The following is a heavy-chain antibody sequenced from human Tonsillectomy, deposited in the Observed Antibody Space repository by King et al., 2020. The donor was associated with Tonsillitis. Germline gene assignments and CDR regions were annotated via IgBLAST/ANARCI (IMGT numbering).Heavy chain of an antibody. CDR3: AVGSGYSGYDYVYFDY. Sequence: VQLVESGGGLVHPGGSLRLSCAASGFTFMTFAMSWVRQAPGKGLEWVSTISGSGGSTYYADSVKGRFTISRDNSKTTLYLQMNSLRAADTAVYYCAVGSGYSGYDYVYFDYWGQGTLVTVSS. D-gene: IGHD5-12*01. J-gene: IGHJ4*02. CDR2: ISGSGGST. V-gene: IGHV3-23*04. CDR1: GFTFMTFA.